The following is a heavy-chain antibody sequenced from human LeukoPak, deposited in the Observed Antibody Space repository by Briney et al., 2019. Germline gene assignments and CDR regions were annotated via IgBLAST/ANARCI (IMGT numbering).Heavy chain of an antibody. V-gene: IGHV5-51*01. CDR3: ARADDDIAAAGNPPYGMDV. Sequence: GESLKISCEGSGYTFSTYYIGWVRQMPGKGLEWMGIIYPGDSDTRYSPSFQGQVTISADKSISTAYLQWSSLKASDTAMYYCARADDDIAAAGNPPYGMDVWGQGTTVTVSS. CDR1: GYTFSTYY. J-gene: IGHJ6*02. D-gene: IGHD6-13*01. CDR2: IYPGDSDT.